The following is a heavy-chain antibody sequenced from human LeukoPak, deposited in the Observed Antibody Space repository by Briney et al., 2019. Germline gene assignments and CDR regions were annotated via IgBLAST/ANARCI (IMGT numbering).Heavy chain of an antibody. D-gene: IGHD3-22*01. V-gene: IGHV3-23*01. Sequence: PGGSLRLSCAASGFTFSSYAMSWVRQAPGKGLEWVSVISGSGGSTYYADSVKGRFTISRDNSKNTLYLQMNSLRAEDTAVYYCAKDLAGYYYFSGQNDYWGQGTLVTVSS. J-gene: IGHJ4*02. CDR1: GFTFSSYA. CDR3: AKDLAGYYYFSGQNDY. CDR2: ISGSGGST.